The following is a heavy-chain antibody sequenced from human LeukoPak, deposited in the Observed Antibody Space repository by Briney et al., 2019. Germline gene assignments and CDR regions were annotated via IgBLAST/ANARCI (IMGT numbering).Heavy chain of an antibody. J-gene: IGHJ4*02. V-gene: IGHV3-11*01. CDR2: ISSTGSSI. D-gene: IGHD6-13*01. Sequence: PGGSLRLSCAASGFTFSDYYVSWIRQAPGEGLEWVSYISSTGSSIYYVDSVKGRFTISRDNAKNSLYLQMNSLRAEDTAVYYCARRYGISWYQEAFDYWGQGALVTVSS. CDR1: GFTFSDYY. CDR3: ARRYGISWYQEAFDY.